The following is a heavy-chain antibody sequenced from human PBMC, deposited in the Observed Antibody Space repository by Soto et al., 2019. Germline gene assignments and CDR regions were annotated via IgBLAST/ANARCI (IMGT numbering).Heavy chain of an antibody. J-gene: IGHJ6*03. CDR2: IYYSGST. V-gene: IGHV4-59*08. CDR3: AGRDCSGTNCYYLDYYYMDV. Sequence: QVQLQESGPGLVXXXETLSLTCTVSGGSFSSYYWTWIRQSPGKGLEWIGYIYYSGSTDYNPSLRGRLAISIDTSKNQFSLRLNSMTAADTAVYYCAGRDCSGTNCYYLDYYYMDVWGKGTTVTVSS. D-gene: IGHD2-2*01. CDR1: GGSFSSYY.